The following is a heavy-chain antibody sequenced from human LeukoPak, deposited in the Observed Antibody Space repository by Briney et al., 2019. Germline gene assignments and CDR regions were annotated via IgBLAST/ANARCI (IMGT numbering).Heavy chain of an antibody. CDR1: GGTFSSYA. Sequence: SVKVSCKASGGTFSSYAISWVRQAPGQGLEWMGGIIPIFGTANYAQKFQGRVTITADESTSTAYMELSSLRSEDTAVYYCAREYCSSPSCLYYFDYWGQGTLVTVSS. V-gene: IGHV1-69*13. D-gene: IGHD2-2*01. CDR3: AREYCSSPSCLYYFDY. CDR2: IIPIFGTA. J-gene: IGHJ4*02.